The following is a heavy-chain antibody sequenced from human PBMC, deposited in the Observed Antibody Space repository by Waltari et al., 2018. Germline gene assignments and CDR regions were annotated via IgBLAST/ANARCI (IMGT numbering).Heavy chain of an antibody. CDR3: ARPTVTYYYYYYDLDV. CDR2: INHSGST. J-gene: IGHJ6*02. CDR1: GGSFSGYY. Sequence: QVQLQQWGAGLLKPSETLSLTCAVYGGSFSGYYWSWIRQPPGKGLEWIGEINHSGSTNYNPSLKSRVTISVDTSKNQFSLKLSAVTAADTAVYYCARPTVTYYYYYYDLDVWGQGTTVTVSS. D-gene: IGHD4-17*01. V-gene: IGHV4-34*01.